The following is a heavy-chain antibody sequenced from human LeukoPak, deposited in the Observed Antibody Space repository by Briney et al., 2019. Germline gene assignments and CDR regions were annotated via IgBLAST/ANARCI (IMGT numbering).Heavy chain of an antibody. CDR2: IDTSGAT. V-gene: IGHV4-61*02. D-gene: IGHD3-10*01. CDR3: ARGAGPAPRITMVRGPPGYFDY. J-gene: IGHJ4*02. Sequence: KASETLSLTCTVSGGSISSGSYYWSWIRQPAGKGLEWIGLIDTSGATNYNPSLKSRVTMSVDTSKNKLSLKLSSVTAADTAVYYCARGAGPAPRITMVRGPPGYFDYWGQGTLVTVSS. CDR1: GGSISSGSYY.